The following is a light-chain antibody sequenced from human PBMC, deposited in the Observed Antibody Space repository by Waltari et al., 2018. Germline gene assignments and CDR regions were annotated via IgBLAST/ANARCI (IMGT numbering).Light chain of an antibody. J-gene: IGKJ5*01. CDR2: DAS. Sequence: EIVMTQSPATLSVSPGERATLYGRASQSISSNLAWYQQKPGQAPRLLIDDASTRATVIPARFSGSGSGTEFTLTISSLQSEDSAVYYCQHYNNWPGTFGQGTRLEIK. CDR3: QHYNNWPGT. V-gene: IGKV3-15*01. CDR1: QSISSN.